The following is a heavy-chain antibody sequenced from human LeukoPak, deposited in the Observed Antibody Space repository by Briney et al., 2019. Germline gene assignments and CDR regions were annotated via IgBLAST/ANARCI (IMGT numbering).Heavy chain of an antibody. Sequence: GGSLRLTCAASGFTFSDYYMSWIRQAPGKGLEWVSYISSSSSYTNYADSVKGRFTISRDNAKNSLYLQMNSLRAEDAAVYYCARVPAYGDYFDYWGQGTLVTVSS. V-gene: IGHV3-11*05. D-gene: IGHD4-17*01. J-gene: IGHJ4*02. CDR1: GFTFSDYY. CDR3: ARVPAYGDYFDY. CDR2: ISSSSSYT.